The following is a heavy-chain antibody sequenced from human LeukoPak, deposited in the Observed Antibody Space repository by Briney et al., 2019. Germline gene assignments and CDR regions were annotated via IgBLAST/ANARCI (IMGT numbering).Heavy chain of an antibody. CDR2: IHHTGDT. V-gene: IGHV4-38-2*02. D-gene: IGHD1-26*01. CDR3: ARDRTGATPGYDY. J-gene: IGHJ4*02. Sequence: SSETLSLTCTVSGYSINSGYHWGWIRQPPGKGLEWIATIHHTGDTYYNPSLKSRVAISLDTSKNQFSLRRTSVTAADTAVYYCARDRTGATPGYDYWGQGTLVTVSS. CDR1: GYSINSGYH.